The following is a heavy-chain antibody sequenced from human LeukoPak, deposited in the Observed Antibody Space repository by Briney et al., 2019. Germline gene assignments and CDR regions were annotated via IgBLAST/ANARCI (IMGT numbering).Heavy chain of an antibody. V-gene: IGHV3-7*01. CDR3: ARDQGYSGYDGEHDY. CDR1: GFTFSGDW. J-gene: IGHJ4*02. D-gene: IGHD5-12*01. CDR2: VNQDESEK. Sequence: GSLRLSCAASGFTFSGDWMSWVRQAPGKGLEWVANVNQDESEKFSVDSVWGRFTISRDNAKNSLYLQMNSLRAEDTAVYYCARDQGYSGYDGEHDYWGQGPLVTVS.